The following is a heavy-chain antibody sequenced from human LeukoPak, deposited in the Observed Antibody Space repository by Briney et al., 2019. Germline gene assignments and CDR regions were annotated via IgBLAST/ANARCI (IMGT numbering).Heavy chain of an antibody. CDR2: IYHSGTT. J-gene: IGHJ6*02. CDR3: ARGGCSSSSCYNYYHDLDV. D-gene: IGHD2-2*02. V-gene: IGHV4-59*01. Sequence: SETLSLTCTVSGGSISDYYWSWIRQPPGKGLEWIGYIYHSGTTNYNPSLKSRVTISVDTSKNQFSLQLSSVTAADTAVYSCARGGCSSSSCYNYYHDLDVWGQGTRVTVSS. CDR1: GGSISDYY.